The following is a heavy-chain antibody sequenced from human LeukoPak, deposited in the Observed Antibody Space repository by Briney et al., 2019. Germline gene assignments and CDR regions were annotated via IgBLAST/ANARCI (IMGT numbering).Heavy chain of an antibody. CDR3: ARDLPYYDFWSGYYLYYYYGMDV. CDR1: GFTFSDYF. Sequence: GGSLRLSCVASGFTFSDYFMSWVRQAPGKGLEWLSYISGRGNYVDYAESLKGRIIISRDNAKNSLYLQMNSLRAEDTAVYYCARDLPYYDFWSGYYLYYYYGMDVWGQGTTVTVSS. V-gene: IGHV3-11*06. CDR2: ISGRGNYV. D-gene: IGHD3-3*01. J-gene: IGHJ6*02.